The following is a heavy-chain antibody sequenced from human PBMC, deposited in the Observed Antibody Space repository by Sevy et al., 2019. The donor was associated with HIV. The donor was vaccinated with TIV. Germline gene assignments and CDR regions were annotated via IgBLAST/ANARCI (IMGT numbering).Heavy chain of an antibody. CDR1: GGTFSSYA. CDR3: ARGQDIVVVPAAPGYYYYMDV. J-gene: IGHJ6*03. D-gene: IGHD2-2*01. V-gene: IGHV1-69*10. Sequence: ASVKVSCKASGGTFSSYAISWVRQAPGQGLEWMGGIIPILGIANYAQKFQGRVTITADKSTSTAYMELSSLRSEDTAVYYCARGQDIVVVPAAPGYYYYMDVWGKGTTVTVSS. CDR2: IIPILGIA.